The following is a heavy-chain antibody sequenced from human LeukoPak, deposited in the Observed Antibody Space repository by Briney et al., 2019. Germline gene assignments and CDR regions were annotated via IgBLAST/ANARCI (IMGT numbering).Heavy chain of an antibody. J-gene: IGHJ4*02. D-gene: IGHD3-10*01. V-gene: IGHV1-46*01. CDR1: GYTFTSYY. CDR2: INPSGGST. CDR3: ARGHWEGSGSYYHDQDS. Sequence: ASVKVSCKASGYTFTSYYMHWVRQAPGQGLEWMGIINPSGGSTSYAQKLQGRVTMTTDTSTSTAYMELRSLRSDDTAVYYCARGHWEGSGSYYHDQDSWGQGTLVTVSS.